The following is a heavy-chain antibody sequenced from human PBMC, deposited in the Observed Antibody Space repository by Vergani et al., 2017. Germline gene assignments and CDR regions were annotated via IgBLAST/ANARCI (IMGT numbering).Heavy chain of an antibody. CDR3: ARVGRGGYYGDLGIGLFDP. V-gene: IGHV1-69*13. Sequence: QVQLVQSGAEVKKPGSSVKVSCKASGGTFSSYAISWVRQAPGQGLEWMGRIIPIFGTANYAQKFQGRVTITADESTSTAYMGLSSLRSEDTAVYYCARVGRGGYYGDLGIGLFDPWGQGTLVTVSS. D-gene: IGHD4-17*01. CDR1: GGTFSSYA. J-gene: IGHJ5*02. CDR2: IIPIFGTA.